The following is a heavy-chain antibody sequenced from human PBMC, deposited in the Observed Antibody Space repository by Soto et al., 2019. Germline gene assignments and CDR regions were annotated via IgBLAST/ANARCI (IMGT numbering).Heavy chain of an antibody. CDR1: GGSISSSSYY. CDR2: IYYSGST. D-gene: IGHD3-10*01. Sequence: KASETLSLTCTVSGGSISSSSYYWGWIRQPPGKGLEWIGSIYYSGSTYYNPSLKSRVTISVDTSKNQFSLKLSSVTAADTAVYYCAGEPTDQDNWFDPWGQGTLVTVSS. V-gene: IGHV4-39*01. CDR3: AGEPTDQDNWFDP. J-gene: IGHJ5*02.